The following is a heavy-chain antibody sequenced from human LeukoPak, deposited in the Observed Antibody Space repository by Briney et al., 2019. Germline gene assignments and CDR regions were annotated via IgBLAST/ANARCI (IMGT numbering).Heavy chain of an antibody. J-gene: IGHJ4*02. V-gene: IGHV3-21*01. CDR1: GFTFSSYA. CDR3: ARGVSSGWYKGNLDY. Sequence: GGSLRLSCAASGFTFSSYAMSWVRQAPGKGLEWVSSISSSSSYIYYADSVKGRFTISRDNAKNSLYLQMNSLRAEDTAVYYCARGVSSGWYKGNLDYWGQGTLVTVSS. CDR2: ISSSSSYI. D-gene: IGHD6-19*01.